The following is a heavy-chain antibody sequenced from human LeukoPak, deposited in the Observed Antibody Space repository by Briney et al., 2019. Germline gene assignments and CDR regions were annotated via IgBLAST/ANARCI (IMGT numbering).Heavy chain of an antibody. CDR3: ARRSAFEYSSSSTGFDY. J-gene: IGHJ4*02. Sequence: PSETLSLTCTVSGASISSSSYYWGWIRQPPGKGLEWIGGIYYSGSTYNNPSLKSRVTISVDTSRNQFSLKLSSVTAADTAVYCCARRSAFEYSSSSTGFDYWGQGTLVTVSS. CDR1: GASISSSSYY. V-gene: IGHV4-39*01. CDR2: IYYSGST. D-gene: IGHD6-6*01.